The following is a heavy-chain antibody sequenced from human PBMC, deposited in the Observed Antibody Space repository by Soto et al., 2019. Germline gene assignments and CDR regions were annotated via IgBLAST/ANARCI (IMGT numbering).Heavy chain of an antibody. CDR3: ARDRDFWSGSHGHYMDV. J-gene: IGHJ6*03. CDR2: INPNSGGT. Sequence: SVKASCKASGYTFTGKYIHWVRQAPGQGLEWMGWINPNSGGTNYAQKFQGWVTMTRDTSISTAYMELSRLRSDDTAVYYCARDRDFWSGSHGHYMDVWGKGTTVTVSS. CDR1: GYTFTGKY. V-gene: IGHV1-2*04. D-gene: IGHD3-3*01.